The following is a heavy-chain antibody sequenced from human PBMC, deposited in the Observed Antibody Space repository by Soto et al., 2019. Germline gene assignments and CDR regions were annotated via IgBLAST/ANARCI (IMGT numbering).Heavy chain of an antibody. CDR2: ISYDGSNK. D-gene: IGHD5-18*01. J-gene: IGHJ4*02. V-gene: IGHV3-30-3*01. CDR3: ALGGVQLSGVLGY. CDR1: GFTFSSYA. Sequence: GGSLRLSCAASGFTFSSYAMHWVRQAPGKGLEWVAVISYDGSNKYYADSVKGRFTISRDNSKNTLYLQMNSLRAEDMAVYYCALGGVQLSGVLGYWGQGTLVTVSS.